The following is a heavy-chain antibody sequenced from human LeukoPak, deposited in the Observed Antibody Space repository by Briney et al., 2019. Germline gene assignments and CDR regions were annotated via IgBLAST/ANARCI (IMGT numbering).Heavy chain of an antibody. CDR1: GDSISSYY. CDR2: IYYSGST. V-gene: IGHV4-59*08. J-gene: IGHJ6*03. CDR3: ARHYGCRIVAAGTNYYYMDV. D-gene: IGHD6-13*01. Sequence: SETLSLTCTVSGDSISSYYWSWIRQPPGKGLEWIAYIYYSGSTNYNPSLKSRVTISVDTSKNQFPLKVYSVTAADTAVYYCARHYGCRIVAAGTNYYYMDVWGKGTTVTVSS.